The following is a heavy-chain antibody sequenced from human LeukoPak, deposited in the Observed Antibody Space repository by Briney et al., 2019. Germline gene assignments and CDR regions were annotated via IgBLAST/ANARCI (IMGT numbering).Heavy chain of an antibody. Sequence: SETLSLTCTVSGDSISSYYWSWLRQPPGKGLEWIGYIYYSGSTNYNPSLKSRVTISVDTSKNQFSLKLSSVTAADTAVYYCARAYCGGDCYEGWFDPWGQGTLVTVSS. V-gene: IGHV4-59*01. D-gene: IGHD2-21*02. CDR2: IYYSGST. CDR1: GDSISSYY. CDR3: ARAYCGGDCYEGWFDP. J-gene: IGHJ5*02.